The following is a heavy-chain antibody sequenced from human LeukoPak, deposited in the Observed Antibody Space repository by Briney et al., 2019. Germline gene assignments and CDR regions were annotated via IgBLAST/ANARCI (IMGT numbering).Heavy chain of an antibody. D-gene: IGHD1-26*01. V-gene: IGHV4-4*09. CDR2: IHSNGYT. Sequence: KASETLSLTCTVSGGSISGYYWSWIRQPPGQGLEWIAYIHSNGYTNYNPSLKSRVTISVDTSKNQFSLKVTSVTAADTPMYYCTKREGPMSGSYDYFDPWGQGTLVTVS. J-gene: IGHJ5*02. CDR3: TKREGPMSGSYDYFDP. CDR1: GGSISGYY.